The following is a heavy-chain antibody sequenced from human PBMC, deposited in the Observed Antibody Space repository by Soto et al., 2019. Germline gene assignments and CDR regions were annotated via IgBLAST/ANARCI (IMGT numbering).Heavy chain of an antibody. CDR3: STRAYDTNGYYRFDP. CDR2: INHSGRV. D-gene: IGHD3-22*01. V-gene: IGHV4-34*01. CDR1: GGPFSGHS. J-gene: IGHJ5*01. Sequence: PSETLSLTCAVYGGPFSGHSRTWIRHSPGRGLEWIGDINHSGRVNYSPSLKSRVPISLDTSKNQFSLTLSAVTAADTTMYYCSTRAYDTNGYYRFDPWGQGTLVTLCS.